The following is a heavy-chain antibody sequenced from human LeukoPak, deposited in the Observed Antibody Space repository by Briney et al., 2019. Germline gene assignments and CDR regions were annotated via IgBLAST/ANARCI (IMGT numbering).Heavy chain of an antibody. CDR2: IYTSGTT. V-gene: IGHV4-61*02. J-gene: IGHJ3*02. CDR3: ASMRHDYGDYGSSGSFDI. CDR1: GGSISSGGYY. Sequence: PSETLSLTCTVSGGSISSGGYYWSWIRQPAGKGLEWIGRIYTSGTTDYNPSLKSRVTISIDTSKNQFSLKLSSVTAADTAVYYCASMRHDYGDYGSSGSFDIWGQGTMVTVSS. D-gene: IGHD4-17*01.